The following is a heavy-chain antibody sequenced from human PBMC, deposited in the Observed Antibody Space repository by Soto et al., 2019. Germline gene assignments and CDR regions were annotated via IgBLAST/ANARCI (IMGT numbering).Heavy chain of an antibody. CDR3: AKEMITFGDFNYYYMDV. D-gene: IGHD3-16*01. CDR2: ITWHSGTI. V-gene: IGHV3-9*03. Sequence: EVQLVESGGGLVQPGRSLRLACAASGFTFDQYTMHWVRQAPGKGLEWVSSITWHSGTIGYADSVKGRFTTSRDNGKNSLYLQMNSLRGEDMALYYCAKEMITFGDFNYYYMDVWGNGTTVTVSS. CDR1: GFTFDQYT. J-gene: IGHJ6*03.